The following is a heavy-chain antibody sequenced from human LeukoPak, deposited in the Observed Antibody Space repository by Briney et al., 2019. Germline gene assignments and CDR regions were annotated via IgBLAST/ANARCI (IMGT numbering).Heavy chain of an antibody. CDR1: GFAFSGTW. J-gene: IGHJ4*02. CDR3: TTEFWYYFNN. Sequence: GGSLRLSCAGSGFAFSGTWXNWVXQAPGXGLEWVGRINTRTDGATTTYAAPVKGRFTISRDDSKSTLYLEMNSLKTEDTAVYYCTTEFWYYFNNWGQGTLVTVSS. D-gene: IGHD3-3*01. CDR2: INTRTDGATT. V-gene: IGHV3-15*01.